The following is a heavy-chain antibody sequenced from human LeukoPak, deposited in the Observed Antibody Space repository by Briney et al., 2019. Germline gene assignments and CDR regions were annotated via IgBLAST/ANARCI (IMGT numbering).Heavy chain of an antibody. CDR3: ARAPPTYFWSGYGYYYMDV. J-gene: IGHJ6*03. V-gene: IGHV4-30-4*08. Sequence: SQTLSLTCTVSGGSISSGDYYWSWIRQPPGKGLEWIGYIYYSGSTYYNPSLKSRVTISVDTSKNQFSLKLSSVTAADTAVYYCARAPPTYFWSGYGYYYMDVWGKGTTVTLSS. D-gene: IGHD3-3*01. CDR1: GGSISSGDYY. CDR2: IYYSGST.